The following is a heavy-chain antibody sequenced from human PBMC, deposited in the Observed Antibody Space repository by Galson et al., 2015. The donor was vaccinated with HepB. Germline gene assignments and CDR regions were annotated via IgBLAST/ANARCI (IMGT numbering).Heavy chain of an antibody. J-gene: IGHJ5*02. CDR3: ARGKLQSHNWFDP. CDR1: GFTFSSYA. CDR2: ISYDGSNK. D-gene: IGHD5-24*01. Sequence: SLRLSCAASGFTFSSYAMHWVRQAPGKRLEWAAVISYDGSNKYYADSVKGRFTISRDNSKNTLYLQMNSLRAEDTAVYYCARGKLQSHNWFDPWGQGTLVTVSS. V-gene: IGHV3-30-3*01.